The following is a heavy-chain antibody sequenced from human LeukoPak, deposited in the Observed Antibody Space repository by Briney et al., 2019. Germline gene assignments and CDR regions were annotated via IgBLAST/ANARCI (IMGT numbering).Heavy chain of an antibody. J-gene: IGHJ5*02. V-gene: IGHV4-39*07. Sequence: PSETLSLTCTVSGGSISSSSYYWGWIRQPPGKGLEWIGSIYYSGSTYYNPSLKSRVTISVDTSKNQFSLKLSSVTAADTAVYYCAREKYWWFDPWGQGTLVTVSS. CDR1: GGSISSSSYY. D-gene: IGHD2-8*02. CDR2: IYYSGST. CDR3: AREKYWWFDP.